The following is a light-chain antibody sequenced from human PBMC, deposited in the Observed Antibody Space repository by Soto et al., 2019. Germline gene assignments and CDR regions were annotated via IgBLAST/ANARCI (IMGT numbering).Light chain of an antibody. CDR1: QSVSSSY. J-gene: IGKJ4*01. Sequence: EIVLTQSPGTLSLSPGERATLSCRASQSVSSSYLAWYHQKPGQAPRLLICAASSRATGIPDRFSGSGSGTDFTLTISRLEPEDFAVYYCQQYGDSPFTFGGGTTVEIK. CDR3: QQYGDSPFT. CDR2: AAS. V-gene: IGKV3-20*01.